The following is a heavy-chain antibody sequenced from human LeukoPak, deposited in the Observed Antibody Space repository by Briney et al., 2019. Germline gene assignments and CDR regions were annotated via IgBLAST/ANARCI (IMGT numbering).Heavy chain of an antibody. CDR2: IIPIFGTA. J-gene: IGHJ4*02. V-gene: IGHV1-69*13. CDR3: ARGLPSGPVDSNSYFGY. D-gene: IGHD4-11*01. CDR1: GGTFSSYA. Sequence: SVKVSCTAPGGTFSSYAISWVRQAPGQGLEWMGGIIPIFGTANYAQKFQGRVTITADESTSTAYMELSSLRSEDTAVYYCARGLPSGPVDSNSYFGYWGQGTLVTVSS.